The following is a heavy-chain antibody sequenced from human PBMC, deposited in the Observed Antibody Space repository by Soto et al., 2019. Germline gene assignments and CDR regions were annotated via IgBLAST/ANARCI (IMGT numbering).Heavy chain of an antibody. J-gene: IGHJ6*02. V-gene: IGHV3-23*01. CDR2: FRGSGSNT. D-gene: IGHD3-22*01. CDR3: AKDMSYYDSSGYYSGYYYYGVDV. CDR1: GFTFSSYA. Sequence: EMQLLESGGGLIQPGGSLRLSCAAPGFTFSSYAMSWVRQAPGKGLEWISGFRGSGSNTYYADSVEGRFTISRDISKNTVYLQLNSLRAEDTAVYYCAKDMSYYDSSGYYSGYYYYGVDVWGQGTTVTVSS.